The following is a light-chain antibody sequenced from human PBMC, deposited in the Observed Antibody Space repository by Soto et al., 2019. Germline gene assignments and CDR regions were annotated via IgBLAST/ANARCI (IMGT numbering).Light chain of an antibody. J-gene: IGKJ5*01. Sequence: EIVLTQSPGTLSLSPGERATLSCRASQSVSSSYLAWYQQKPGQAPRLLTYGASGRATGIPDRFSGSGSGTDFTLTISRLEPEDFAVYFCRQYGSSPPVTFGQGTRLEIK. V-gene: IGKV3-20*01. CDR3: RQYGSSPPVT. CDR2: GAS. CDR1: QSVSSSY.